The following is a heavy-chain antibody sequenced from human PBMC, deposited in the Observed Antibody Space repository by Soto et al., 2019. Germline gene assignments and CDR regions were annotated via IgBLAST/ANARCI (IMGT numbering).Heavy chain of an antibody. CDR1: GGTFSSYT. CDR3: ARIDDYSPGGRLSP. V-gene: IGHV1-69*02. Sequence: SVKVSCKASGGTFSSYTISWVRQAPGQGLEWMGRIIPILGIANYAQKFQGRVTITADKSTSTAYMELSSLRSEDTAVYYCARIDDYSPGGRLSPWGQGTLVTVAS. J-gene: IGHJ5*02. CDR2: IIPILGIA. D-gene: IGHD2-15*01.